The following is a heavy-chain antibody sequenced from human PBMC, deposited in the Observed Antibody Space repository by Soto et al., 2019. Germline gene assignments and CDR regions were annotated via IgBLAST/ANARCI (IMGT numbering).Heavy chain of an antibody. CDR1: GGSVSSGSYY. CDR2: IYYSGST. J-gene: IGHJ5*02. D-gene: IGHD2-15*01. V-gene: IGHV4-61*01. Sequence: SETLSLTCTVSGGSVSSGSYYWSWIRQPPGKGLEWIGYIYYSGSTNYNPSLKSRVTISVDTSKNQFSLKLSSVTAADTAVYYCARDVGYCSGGSCSPGGNLFDPWGQGTLVTVSS. CDR3: ARDVGYCSGGSCSPGGNLFDP.